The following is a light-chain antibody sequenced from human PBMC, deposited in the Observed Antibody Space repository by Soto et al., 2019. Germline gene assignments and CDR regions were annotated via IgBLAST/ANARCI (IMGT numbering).Light chain of an antibody. CDR1: QSVSSSY. V-gene: IGKV3-20*01. J-gene: IGKJ1*01. Sequence: EIVLTQSPGTLSLSPGERATLSGRASQSVSSSYLAWYQQKPGQAPRLLMYGASSRATGIPARFSGSGSGTAFTLTISSLEPADFAVYYCQQYGSSSWTFGQGTKVEIK. CDR2: GAS. CDR3: QQYGSSSWT.